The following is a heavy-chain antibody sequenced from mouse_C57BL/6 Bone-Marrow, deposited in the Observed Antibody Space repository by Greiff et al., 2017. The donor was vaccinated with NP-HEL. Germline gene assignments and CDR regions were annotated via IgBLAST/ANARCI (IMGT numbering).Heavy chain of an antibody. CDR1: GFNIKDDY. CDR2: IDPENGDT. J-gene: IGHJ3*01. CDR3: TTLDVYYPFAY. Sequence: VQLQQSGAELVRPGASVKLSCTASGFNIKDDYLHWVKQRPEQGLEWIGWIDPENGDTEYASKFQGKATITADTSSHTAYLQLSSLTSEYTAVYYCTTLDVYYPFAYWGQGTLVTVSA. V-gene: IGHV14-4*01. D-gene: IGHD2-3*01.